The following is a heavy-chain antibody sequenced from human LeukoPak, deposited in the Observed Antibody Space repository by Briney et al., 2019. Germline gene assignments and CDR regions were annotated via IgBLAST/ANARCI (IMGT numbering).Heavy chain of an antibody. V-gene: IGHV3-30-3*01. CDR3: ARDAPFDGMDV. CDR2: ISYDGSNK. J-gene: IGHJ6*02. Sequence: GRSLRLSCAASGFTFSSYAMHWVRQAPGKGLEWVAVISYDGSNKYYADSVKGRFTISRDNSKNTLYLQMNSLRAEDTAVYYCARDAPFDGMDVWGQGTTVTVSS. CDR1: GFTFSSYA.